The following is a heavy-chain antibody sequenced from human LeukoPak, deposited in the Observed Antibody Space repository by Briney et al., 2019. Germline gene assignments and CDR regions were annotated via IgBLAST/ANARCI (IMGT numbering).Heavy chain of an antibody. V-gene: IGHV4-34*09. CDR2: INHSGST. Sequence: SETLSLTCTVSGGSISSYYWSWIRQPPGKGLEWIGEINHSGSTNYNPSLKSRVTISVDTSKNQFSLKLSSVTAADTAVYYCAREDRRDGYNTFDYWGQGTLVTVSS. J-gene: IGHJ4*02. CDR1: GGSISSYY. CDR3: AREDRRDGYNTFDY. D-gene: IGHD5-24*01.